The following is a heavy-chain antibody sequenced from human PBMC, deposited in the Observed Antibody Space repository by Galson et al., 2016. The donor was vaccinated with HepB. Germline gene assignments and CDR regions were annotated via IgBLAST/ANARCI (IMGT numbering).Heavy chain of an antibody. CDR2: IYTGGST. Sequence: SWFRQHPGKGLEWVSVIYTGGSTYYADSVKGRFTISSDNSKNMLYLQMNSLRAEDTAVYYCARAIAAAGNFDYWGQGTLVTVSS. J-gene: IGHJ4*02. D-gene: IGHD6-13*01. V-gene: IGHV3-53*01. CDR3: ARAIAAAGNFDY.